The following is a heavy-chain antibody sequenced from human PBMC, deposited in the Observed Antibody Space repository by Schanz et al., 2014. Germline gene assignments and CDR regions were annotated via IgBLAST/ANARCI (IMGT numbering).Heavy chain of an antibody. V-gene: IGHV3-33*08. J-gene: IGHJ4*02. CDR1: EFTFSSYA. CDR2: IWSDGSTK. D-gene: IGHD1-1*01. Sequence: VQLVESGGGLVKPGGSLRLSCEASEFTFSSYAMSWVRQAPGKGPEWVAVIWSDGSTKYYADSVKGRFTISRDNSKNTLYLQMNSLRADDTAVYFCARAHGNNWYGKGLDYWGQGTQVTVSS. CDR3: ARAHGNNWYGKGLDY.